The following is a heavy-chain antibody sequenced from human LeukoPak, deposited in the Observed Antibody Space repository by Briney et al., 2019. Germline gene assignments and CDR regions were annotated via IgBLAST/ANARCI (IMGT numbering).Heavy chain of an antibody. CDR2: FSGPGKT. CDR1: GFTVSSNY. Sequence: GGSLRISCAASGFTVSSNYMSWVRQAPGKGLEWVSGFSGPGKTYYADSVKGRFTISRDTSKSTLYLQINSLRAEDTAVYYCAKAWWSTSSGGDSFGIWGQGTMVTVSS. D-gene: IGHD6-6*01. V-gene: IGHV3-53*01. CDR3: AKAWWSTSSGGDSFGI. J-gene: IGHJ3*02.